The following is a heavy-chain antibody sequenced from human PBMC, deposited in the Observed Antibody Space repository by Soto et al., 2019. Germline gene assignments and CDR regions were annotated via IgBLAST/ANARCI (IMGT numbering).Heavy chain of an antibody. CDR3: AKLVGGVKAIGAPGDWLDP. D-gene: IGHD3-3*01. CDR1: GFMFSGYG. V-gene: IGHV3-30*18. Sequence: QVQLVESGGGVVQPGDSLRLSCAASGFMFSGYGMHWIHQAPGKGLEWVAVISHDGSEKYYGDSVKGRCTVSRDNSNNTLFLQIDSLRAEDTAVYYCAKLVGGVKAIGAPGDWLDPWGQGTLVSVSS. CDR2: ISHDGSEK. J-gene: IGHJ5*02.